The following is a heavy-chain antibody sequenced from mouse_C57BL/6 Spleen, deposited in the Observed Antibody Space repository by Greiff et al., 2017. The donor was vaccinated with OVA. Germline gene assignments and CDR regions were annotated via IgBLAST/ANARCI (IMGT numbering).Heavy chain of an antibody. CDR3: ARNYDCVLRRVFAY. J-gene: IGHJ3*01. CDR1: GYTFTSYW. D-gene: IGHD2-4*01. CDR2: IYPGSGST. Sequence: QVQLQQPGAELVKPGASVKMSCKASGYTFTSYWITWVKQRPGQGLEWIGDIYPGSGSTNYNEKFKGKATLTVDTSSSTAYMQLSSLTSEDSAVYYCARNYDCVLRRVFAYWGQGTLVTVSA. V-gene: IGHV1-55*01.